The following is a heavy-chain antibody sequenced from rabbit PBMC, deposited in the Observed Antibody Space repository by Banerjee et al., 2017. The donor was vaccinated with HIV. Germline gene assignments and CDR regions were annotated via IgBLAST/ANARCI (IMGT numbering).Heavy chain of an antibody. CDR1: GFDFSSYY. D-gene: IGHD6-1*01. CDR3: ARGYAGYAGYGYGYFNL. V-gene: IGHV1S7*01. Sequence: QLKETGGGLVQPGGSLTLSCKASGFDFSSYYMNWVRQAPGKGLEWIGRIYAGKGSSDYANWVNGRFTISSDNAQNTVDLQMNSLTAADTATYFCARGYAGYAGYGYGYFNLWGPGTL. CDR2: IYAGKGSS. J-gene: IGHJ4*01.